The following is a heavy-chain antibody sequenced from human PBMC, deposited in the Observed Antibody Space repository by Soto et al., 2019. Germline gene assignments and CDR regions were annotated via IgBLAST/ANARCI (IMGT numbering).Heavy chain of an antibody. CDR1: GGSFSGYY. J-gene: IGHJ6*02. V-gene: IGHV4-34*01. Sequence: QVQLQQWGAGLLKPSETLSLTCAVYGGSFSGYYWSWIRQPPGKGLEWIGEINHSGSTNYNPSLKSRVTISVDTSKNQFSLKLSSVTAADTAVYYCARGRQKAAYYDFWSGYYYYGMDVWGQGTTVTVSS. D-gene: IGHD3-3*01. CDR2: INHSGST. CDR3: ARGRQKAAYYDFWSGYYYYGMDV.